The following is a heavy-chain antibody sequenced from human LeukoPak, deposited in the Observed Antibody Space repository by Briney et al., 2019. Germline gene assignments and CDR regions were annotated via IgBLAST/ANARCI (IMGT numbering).Heavy chain of an antibody. D-gene: IGHD3-9*01. Sequence: GGSLRLSCAVSGLTFSSNAMSWVRQAPGKGLEWVSGISGSGGSTYYAGSVKGRFTISRDNAKNSLYLQMNSLRAEDTAVYYCARATVLRYFDWLSYPPDYWGQGTLVTVSS. J-gene: IGHJ4*02. CDR1: GLTFSSNA. CDR3: ARATVLRYFDWLSYPPDY. CDR2: ISGSGGST. V-gene: IGHV3-23*01.